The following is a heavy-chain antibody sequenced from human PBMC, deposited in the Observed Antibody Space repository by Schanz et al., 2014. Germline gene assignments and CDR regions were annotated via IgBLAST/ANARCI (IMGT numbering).Heavy chain of an antibody. CDR3: AKTLFPGGTQTFGN. V-gene: IGHV3-23*04. D-gene: IGHD2-8*02. J-gene: IGHJ4*02. CDR2: ISGGGGTT. CDR1: GFTFSSYA. Sequence: EVQLVQSGGGLVQPGGSLRLSCAASGFTFSSYAMSWVRQAPGKGLEWVSAISGGGGTTYYADSVKGRFAISRDNSKNTLYLQMNSLRAEDTAVYYGAKTLFPGGTQTFGNWGRGTLVTVSS.